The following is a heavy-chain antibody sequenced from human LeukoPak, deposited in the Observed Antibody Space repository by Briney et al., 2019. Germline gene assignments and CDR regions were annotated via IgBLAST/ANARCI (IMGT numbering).Heavy chain of an antibody. CDR3: AITRSSSSWYGDYYYYGMDV. V-gene: IGHV4-38-2*02. Sequence: SETLSLTCTVSGYSISSGYYWGWIRQPPGKGLEWIGSIYHSGSTYYNPSLKSRVTISVDTSKNQFSLKLSSVTAADTAVYYCAITRSSSSWYGDYYYYGMDVWGQGTTVTVSS. D-gene: IGHD6-13*01. CDR2: IYHSGST. J-gene: IGHJ6*02. CDR1: GYSISSGYY.